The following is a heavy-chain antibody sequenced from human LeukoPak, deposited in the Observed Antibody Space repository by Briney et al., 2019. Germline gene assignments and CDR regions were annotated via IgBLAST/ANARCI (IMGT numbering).Heavy chain of an antibody. V-gene: IGHV3-7*01. CDR1: GFTFSSYW. J-gene: IGHJ4*02. D-gene: IGHD3-22*01. CDR3: ARGSITMIVVVGYYFDY. CDR2: IKQDGSEE. Sequence: GGSLRLSCAASGFTFSSYWMSWVRQAPGKGLEWVANIKQDGSEEYYVDSVKGRFTISRDNAKNSLYLQMNSLRAEDTAVYYCARGSITMIVVVGYYFDYWGQGTLVTVSS.